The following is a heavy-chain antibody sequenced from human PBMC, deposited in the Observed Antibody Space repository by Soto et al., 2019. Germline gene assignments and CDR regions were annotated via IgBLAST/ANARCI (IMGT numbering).Heavy chain of an antibody. Sequence: SETLSLTCSVSVDAISNFYWSWIRHTPGRGLEWIGCVHESGSTDYNPSLKGRVTISLHTSKSQFSLSLRSATAADTATYYCARGTRALINSFFAYWGQGIPVTVSS. CDR1: VDAISNFY. D-gene: IGHD2-21*01. J-gene: IGHJ4*02. V-gene: IGHV4-59*03. CDR3: ARGTRALINSFFAY. CDR2: VHESGST.